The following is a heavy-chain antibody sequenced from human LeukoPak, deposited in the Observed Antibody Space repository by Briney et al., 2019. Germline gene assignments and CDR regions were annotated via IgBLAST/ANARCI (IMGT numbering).Heavy chain of an antibody. Sequence: GGSLRLSCAASGFTFTTYWMSWVRQAPGKGLEWVANIKQDGSEKYYVDSVKGRFTISRDNAKNSLYLQMNSLRAEDTAMYNCARVRGGYCRSATCPRAFDIWGQGTMVTVSS. CDR3: ARVRGGYCRSATCPRAFDI. V-gene: IGHV3-7*04. J-gene: IGHJ3*02. CDR1: GFTFTTYW. D-gene: IGHD2-2*01. CDR2: IKQDGSEK.